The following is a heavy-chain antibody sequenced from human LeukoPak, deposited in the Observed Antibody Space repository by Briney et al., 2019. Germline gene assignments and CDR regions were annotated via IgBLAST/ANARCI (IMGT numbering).Heavy chain of an antibody. D-gene: IGHD6-13*01. CDR1: GGSFSGYY. CDR2: INHSGST. Sequence: SETLSLTCAVYGGSFSGYYWSWIRQPPGKGLEWIGEINHSGSTNYNPSLKSRATISVDTSKNQFSLKLSSVTVADTAVYYCARVFSSWYFDYWGQGTLVTVSS. J-gene: IGHJ4*02. V-gene: IGHV4-34*01. CDR3: ARVFSSWYFDY.